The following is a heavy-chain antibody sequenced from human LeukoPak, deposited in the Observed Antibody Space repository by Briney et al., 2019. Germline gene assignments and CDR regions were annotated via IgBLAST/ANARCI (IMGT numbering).Heavy chain of an antibody. V-gene: IGHV3-23*01. J-gene: IGHJ4*02. Sequence: GGSLRLSCAASGFIFSSYAMSWVRQAPGKGLEWVSAISGSGGSTYYADSVKGRFTISRDNSKNTLYLQMNSLRAEDTAVYYCAKASAMIVVVSKHFDYWGQGTLVTVSS. CDR1: GFIFSSYA. CDR2: ISGSGGST. D-gene: IGHD3-22*01. CDR3: AKASAMIVVVSKHFDY.